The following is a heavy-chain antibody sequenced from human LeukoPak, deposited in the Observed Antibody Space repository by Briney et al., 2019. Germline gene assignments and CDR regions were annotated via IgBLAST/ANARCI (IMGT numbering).Heavy chain of an antibody. J-gene: IGHJ4*02. CDR1: GFTFSSYE. CDR2: ISSSGSTI. Sequence: GGSLRLPCAASGFTFSSYEMNWVRQAPGKGLEWVSYISSSGSTIYYADSVKGRFTISRDNAKNSLYLQMKSLRAEDTAVYYCAKDWESGYDTSFDYWGQGTLVTVSS. D-gene: IGHD5-12*01. CDR3: AKDWESGYDTSFDY. V-gene: IGHV3-48*03.